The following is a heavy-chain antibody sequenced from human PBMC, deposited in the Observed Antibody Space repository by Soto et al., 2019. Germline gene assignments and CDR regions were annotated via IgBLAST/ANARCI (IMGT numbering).Heavy chain of an antibody. V-gene: IGHV1-18*04. J-gene: IGHJ4*02. CDR3: ARYGYSYGGISFEY. D-gene: IGHD5-18*01. CDR1: GYTFTLYG. CDR2: ISAHNGNP. Sequence: ASVKASCNASGYTFTLYGISWLRQAPGQGLEWMGWISAHNGNPNYAQKLQGRVTMTTDTSKRTAHMELRSLRSEATAVYYCARYGYSYGGISFEYWGTGTLRTV.